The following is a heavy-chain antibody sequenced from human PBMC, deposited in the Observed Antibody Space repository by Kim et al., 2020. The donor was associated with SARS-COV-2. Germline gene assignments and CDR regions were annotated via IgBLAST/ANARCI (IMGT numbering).Heavy chain of an antibody. CDR1: GFTFSSYA. D-gene: IGHD3-22*01. CDR2: ISGSGGST. Sequence: LSLTCAASGFTFSSYAMSWVRQAPGKGLEWVSAISGSGGSTYYADSVKGRFTISRDNSKNTLYLQMNSLRAEDTAVYYCAKGNPRITMIVVVITKDDAFDIWGQGTMVTVSS. CDR3: AKGNPRITMIVVVITKDDAFDI. V-gene: IGHV3-23*01. J-gene: IGHJ3*02.